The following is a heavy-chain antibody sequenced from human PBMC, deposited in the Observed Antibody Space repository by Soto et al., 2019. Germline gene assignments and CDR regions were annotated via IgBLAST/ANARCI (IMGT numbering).Heavy chain of an antibody. CDR3: SRGRDPHTGGRT. CDR2: IHPSGDT. Sequence: QVQLQQWGAGLLKPSETLSLTCAVASGSFSTYYCSWTRQPPGKGLEWIGEIHPSGDTDYNPSLSNRVTISLDTSKNQFSLKLTSVTAADTAVYFCSRGRDPHTGGRTWGQGTLVTVSS. J-gene: IGHJ5*02. V-gene: IGHV4-34*02. D-gene: IGHD3-16*01. CDR1: SGSFSTYY.